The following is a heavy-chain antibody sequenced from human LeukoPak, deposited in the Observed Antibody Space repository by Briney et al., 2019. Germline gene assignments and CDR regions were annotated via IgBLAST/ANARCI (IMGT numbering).Heavy chain of an antibody. V-gene: IGHV1-8*01. J-gene: IGHJ6*03. Sequence: GASVKVSCKASGYTFTSYDINWVRQATGQGLEWMGWMNPNSGNTGYAQKFQGRVTMTRNTSISTAYMELSSLRSEDTAVYYCARGVRYSSGWWVGYYYYMDVWGKGTTVTVSS. CDR1: GYTFTSYD. CDR3: ARGVRYSSGWWVGYYYYMDV. D-gene: IGHD6-19*01. CDR2: MNPNSGNT.